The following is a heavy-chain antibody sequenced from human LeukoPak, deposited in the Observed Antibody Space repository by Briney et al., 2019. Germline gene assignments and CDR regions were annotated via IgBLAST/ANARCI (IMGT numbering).Heavy chain of an antibody. D-gene: IGHD3-9*01. Sequence: ASVKVSCKASGGTFSSYAISWVRQAPGQGLDWMGGIIPIFGTANYAQKFQGRVTITADKSTSTAYMELSSLRSEDTAVYYCASSSILRYFDWLFNGMDVWGKGTTVTVSS. J-gene: IGHJ6*04. V-gene: IGHV1-69*06. CDR2: IIPIFGTA. CDR3: ASSSILRYFDWLFNGMDV. CDR1: GGTFSSYA.